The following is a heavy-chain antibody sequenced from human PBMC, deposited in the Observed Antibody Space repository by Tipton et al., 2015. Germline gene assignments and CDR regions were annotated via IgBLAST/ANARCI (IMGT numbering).Heavy chain of an antibody. CDR2: INAYKGNT. J-gene: IGHJ4*02. Sequence: QSGAEVKKPGASVKVSCKASGYTFINYGIVWVRQAPGQGLEWMGWINAYKGNTNYAQNFQGRVTVTTHASTSTAYMELRSLKSDDTAVYYCARLDSYYDSLWGTYRPHYFDYWGQGTLVTVSS. D-gene: IGHD3-16*02. V-gene: IGHV1-18*01. CDR3: ARLDSYYDSLWGTYRPHYFDY. CDR1: GYTFINYG.